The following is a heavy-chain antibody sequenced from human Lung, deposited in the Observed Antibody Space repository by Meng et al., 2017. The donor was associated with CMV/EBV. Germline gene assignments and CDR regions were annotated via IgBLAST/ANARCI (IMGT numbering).Heavy chain of an antibody. Sequence: ESXKISXAASGFTFSNAWMSWVRQAPGKGLEWVGRIKSNTGGGTTDYAAPVKGRFTISRDDSKNTLYLQMNSRKTEDTAVYYCTSPGRGQLVLGHYYYGMDVWGQGTXVTVSS. V-gene: IGHV3-15*01. J-gene: IGHJ6*02. CDR1: GFTFSNAW. CDR3: TSPGRGQLVLGHYYYGMDV. D-gene: IGHD6-6*01. CDR2: IKSNTGGGTT.